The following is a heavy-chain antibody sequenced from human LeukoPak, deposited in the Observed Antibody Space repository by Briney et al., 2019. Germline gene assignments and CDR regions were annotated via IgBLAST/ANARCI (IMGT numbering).Heavy chain of an antibody. CDR1: GYTFTSYD. J-gene: IGHJ4*02. CDR2: MNPNSGNT. V-gene: IGHV1-8*01. Sequence: ASVKVSCKASGYTFTSYDINWVRQATGQGLEWMGWMNPNSGNTGYAQKFQGRVTMTRNTSISTAYMELSSLRSEDTAVYYCAHATYYYDSSGYYYNIFDYWGQGTLVTVSS. D-gene: IGHD3-22*01. CDR3: AHATYYYDSSGYYYNIFDY.